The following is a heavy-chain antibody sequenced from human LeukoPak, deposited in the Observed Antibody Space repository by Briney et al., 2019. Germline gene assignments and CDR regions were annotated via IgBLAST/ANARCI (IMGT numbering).Heavy chain of an antibody. J-gene: IGHJ6*02. CDR2: TYYRSKWYN. Sequence: SQTLSLTCAISGDSVSSNSAAWNWIRQSPSRGLEWLGRTYYRSKWYNDYAVSVKSRITINPDTSKSQFSLQLNSVTPEDTAVYYCARDPFEYSGYDLPPYYYYGMDVWGQGTTVTVSS. D-gene: IGHD5-12*01. CDR3: ARDPFEYSGYDLPPYYYYGMDV. CDR1: GDSVSSNSAA. V-gene: IGHV6-1*01.